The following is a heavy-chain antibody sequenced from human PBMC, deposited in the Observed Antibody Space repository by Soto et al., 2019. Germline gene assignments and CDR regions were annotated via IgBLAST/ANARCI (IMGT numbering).Heavy chain of an antibody. CDR2: VNHSGEA. CDR3: ARAALFPRSWFDP. V-gene: IGHV4-34*02. J-gene: IGHJ5*02. CDR1: GGSFRNYY. D-gene: IGHD6-25*01. Sequence: QVELQQWGAGLLKPSETLSLTCGVYGGSFRNYYWIWVRQPPGKGLEWIGEVNHSGEATYNPSLQSRVSISLDTSNNPFSLKMTSVTAADTAIYFCARAALFPRSWFDPWGQGTQVTVSS.